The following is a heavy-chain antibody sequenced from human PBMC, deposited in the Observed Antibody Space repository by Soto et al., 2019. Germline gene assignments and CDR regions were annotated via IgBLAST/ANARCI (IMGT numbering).Heavy chain of an antibody. D-gene: IGHD3-3*01. Sequence: QVQLVQSGAEVKKPGSSAKVSCKASGGTFSSYAISWVRQAPGQGLEWMGGIIPIFGTANYAQKFQGRVTITADEATSTAYMELSSLRSEDTAVYYCARADAYDFWSGYYHYYYYGMDVWGQGTTVTVSS. V-gene: IGHV1-69*12. CDR3: ARADAYDFWSGYYHYYYYGMDV. CDR2: IIPIFGTA. J-gene: IGHJ6*02. CDR1: GGTFSSYA.